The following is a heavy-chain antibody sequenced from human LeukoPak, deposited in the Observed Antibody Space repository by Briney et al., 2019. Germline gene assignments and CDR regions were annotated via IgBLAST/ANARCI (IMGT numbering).Heavy chain of an antibody. CDR1: GYTFTSYD. Sequence: ASVKVSCKASGYTFTSYDINWVRQATGQGLEWMGWMNPNSDNTGYAQKFQGRVTMTRNTSISTAYMELSSLRSEDTAVYYCATEQWLVSRNWFDPWGQGTLVTVSS. D-gene: IGHD6-19*01. V-gene: IGHV1-8*01. CDR2: MNPNSDNT. CDR3: ATEQWLVSRNWFDP. J-gene: IGHJ5*02.